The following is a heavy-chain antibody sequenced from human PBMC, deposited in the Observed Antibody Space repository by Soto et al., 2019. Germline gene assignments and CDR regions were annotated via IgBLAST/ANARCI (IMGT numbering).Heavy chain of an antibody. Sequence: QITLKESGPSLVKPTQTLTLTCTFSGFPLSTGGVGVGWIRQPPGKALEWLALIYWEDDKRYSPSLRSRLTVTKETSNNHVVPTTDNMEAVDKATSYCSHSRFRGNCLQALSSEYCYGMDVWGQGTKVT. CDR3: SHSRFRGNCLQALSSEYCYGMDV. V-gene: IGHV2-5*02. CDR1: GFPLSTGGVG. D-gene: IGHD2-21*01. CDR2: IYWEDDK. J-gene: IGHJ6*02.